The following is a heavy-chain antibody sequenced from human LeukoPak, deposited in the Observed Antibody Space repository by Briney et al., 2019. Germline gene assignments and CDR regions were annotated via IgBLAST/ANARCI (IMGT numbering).Heavy chain of an antibody. V-gene: IGHV4-61*08. CDR3: ARHDVGMITFGS. D-gene: IGHD3-16*01. J-gene: IGHJ4*02. CDR1: GGSISSGGYY. CDR2: IYYSGST. Sequence: KPSETLSLTCTVSGGSISSGGYYWSWIRQPPGKGLEWIGYIYYSGSTNYNPSLKSRVTISVDTSKNQFSLKLSSVTAADTAVYYCARHDVGMITFGSWGQGTLVTVSS.